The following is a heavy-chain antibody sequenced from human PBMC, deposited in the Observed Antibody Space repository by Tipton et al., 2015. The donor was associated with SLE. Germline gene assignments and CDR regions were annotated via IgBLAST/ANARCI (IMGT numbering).Heavy chain of an antibody. D-gene: IGHD6-19*01. Sequence: SLRLSCAASGFTVSSNYMSWVRQAPGKGLDWVSVIYSGGTTYYADSVKGRFTISRDNSKNTLYLQMNSLRAEDTAVYYCARGVTVAVNYFDYWGQGTLVTVSS. CDR3: ARGVTVAVNYFDY. CDR1: GFTVSSNY. CDR2: IYSGGTT. J-gene: IGHJ4*02. V-gene: IGHV3-66*02.